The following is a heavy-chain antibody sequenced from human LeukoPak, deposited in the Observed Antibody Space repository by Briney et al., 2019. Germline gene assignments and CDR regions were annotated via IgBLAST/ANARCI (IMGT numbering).Heavy chain of an antibody. Sequence: GESLKISCKGSGYSFTSYWIGWVRQMPGKGLEWMGIIYPGDSDTRYSPSFQGQVTILADKSISTAYLQWSSLKASDTAMYYCARSEGYCSSTSCYGNFDYWGQGTLVTVSS. CDR3: ARSEGYCSSTSCYGNFDY. CDR1: GYSFTSYW. J-gene: IGHJ4*02. V-gene: IGHV5-51*01. CDR2: IYPGDSDT. D-gene: IGHD2-2*01.